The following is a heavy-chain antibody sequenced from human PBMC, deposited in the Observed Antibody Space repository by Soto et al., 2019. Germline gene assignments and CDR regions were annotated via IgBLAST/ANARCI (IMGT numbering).Heavy chain of an antibody. D-gene: IGHD6-19*01. V-gene: IGHV1-18*01. CDR1: GYTFTSYV. J-gene: IGHJ6*02. Sequence: QVQLVQSGAEVKKPGASVKVSCRASGYTFTSYVISWVRQAPAQGLEWMGWISAYNGNTNFAQKRKGRVTMTTDKSTSTAYRELRSLRSDDTAVYYCARVVATVAGPYGMDVWGQGTTVTVSS. CDR2: ISAYNGNT. CDR3: ARVVATVAGPYGMDV.